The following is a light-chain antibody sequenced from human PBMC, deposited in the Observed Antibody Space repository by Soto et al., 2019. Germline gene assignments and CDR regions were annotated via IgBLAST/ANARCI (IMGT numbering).Light chain of an antibody. CDR1: SIDVGGYNY. J-gene: IGLJ7*01. V-gene: IGLV2-8*01. CDR2: EVS. CDR3: SSYAGSLAV. Sequence: QSVLTQPPSASGSPGQSVTISCTGTSIDVGGYNYVSWYQQHPGKAPKLMIYEVSKRPSGVPDRFSGSKSGNTASLTVSGLQAEDEADYYCSSYAGSLAVFGGGTQLTVL.